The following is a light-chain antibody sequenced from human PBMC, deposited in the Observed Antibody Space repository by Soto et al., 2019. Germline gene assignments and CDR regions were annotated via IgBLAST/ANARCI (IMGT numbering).Light chain of an antibody. J-gene: IGKJ2*01. Sequence: DIPMTQSPSTLSAFVGDRVTITCRVSQSIGTDLAWYQHKPGKAPKLLIYGASNLDTAVPSRFRGSGSGTQFTLTISGLQPDDSATYYCQQYKTYMYTFGQGTKLEIK. CDR2: GAS. CDR1: QSIGTD. CDR3: QQYKTYMYT. V-gene: IGKV1-5*01.